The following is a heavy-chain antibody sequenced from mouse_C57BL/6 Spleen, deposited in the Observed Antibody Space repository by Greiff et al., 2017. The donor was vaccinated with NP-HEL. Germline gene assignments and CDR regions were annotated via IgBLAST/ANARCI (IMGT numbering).Heavy chain of an antibody. V-gene: IGHV1-52*01. CDR3: ASGITTVVYYYAMDY. CDR1: GYTFTSYW. CDR2: IDPSDSET. Sequence: QVQLQQPGAELVRPGSSVKLSCKASGYTFTSYWMHWVKQRPIQGLEWIGNIDPSDSETHYNQKFKDKATLTVDKSSSTAYMQRSSLTSEDSAVYYCASGITTVVYYYAMDYWGQGTSVTVSS. J-gene: IGHJ4*01. D-gene: IGHD1-1*01.